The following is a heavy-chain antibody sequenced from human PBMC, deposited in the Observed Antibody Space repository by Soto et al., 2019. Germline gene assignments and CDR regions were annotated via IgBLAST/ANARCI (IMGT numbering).Heavy chain of an antibody. D-gene: IGHD2-2*02. CDR2: INPNSGGT. CDR1: GYTFSGYY. J-gene: IGHJ6*02. V-gene: IGHV1-2*02. CDR3: ARSLTEGYCTITGCYTRKLYGMEV. Sequence: GASVKVSCKASGYTFSGYYIHWLRQAPGQGLEWMGWINPNSGGTNYAQKFQGRVTVTRDTPTSTAYMELSRLTSDDTAVYYCARSLTEGYCTITGCYTRKLYGMEVWGQGTTVTVS.